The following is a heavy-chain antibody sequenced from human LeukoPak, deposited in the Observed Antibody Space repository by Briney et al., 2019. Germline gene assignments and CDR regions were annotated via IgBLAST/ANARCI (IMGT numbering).Heavy chain of an antibody. CDR2: IYTSGST. V-gene: IGHV4-4*07. CDR1: GGSISSYY. J-gene: IGHJ6*03. Sequence: SETLSLTCTVSGGSISSYYWSWIRQPAGKGLEWIGRIYTSGSTNYNPSLKSRVTMSVDTSKNQFSLKLSSVTAADTAVYYCARGLIPSQGARTQYYYYYYYMDVWGKGTTVTVSS. CDR3: ARGLIPSQGARTQYYYYYYYMDV. D-gene: IGHD1-14*01.